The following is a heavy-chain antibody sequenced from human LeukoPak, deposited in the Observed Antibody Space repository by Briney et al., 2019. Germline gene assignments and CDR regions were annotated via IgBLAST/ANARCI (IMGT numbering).Heavy chain of an antibody. Sequence: ASVKVSCKASGYTFTSYGISWVRQAPGQGLEWMGWISAYNGNTNYAQKLQGRVTMTRNTSISTAYMELSSLRSEDTAVYYCARGRARKNILTGYYPYWGQGTLVTVSS. J-gene: IGHJ4*02. CDR3: ARGRARKNILTGYYPY. V-gene: IGHV1-18*01. CDR1: GYTFTSYG. D-gene: IGHD3-9*01. CDR2: ISAYNGNT.